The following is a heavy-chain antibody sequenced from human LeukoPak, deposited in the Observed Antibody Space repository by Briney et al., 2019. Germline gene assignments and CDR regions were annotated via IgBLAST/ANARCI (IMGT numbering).Heavy chain of an antibody. Sequence: SENLSLTCTVSGGSITTYHWSWIRQSPGKGLEWIGQIHSSGDTYYNPSLKSRVAVSLDASKNQFSVRMSSVTAADTAIYYCARDILAVGATHYFDYWGQGSLVTVSS. J-gene: IGHJ4*02. CDR2: IHSSGDT. CDR1: GGSITTYH. D-gene: IGHD1-26*01. CDR3: ARDILAVGATHYFDY. V-gene: IGHV4-59*01.